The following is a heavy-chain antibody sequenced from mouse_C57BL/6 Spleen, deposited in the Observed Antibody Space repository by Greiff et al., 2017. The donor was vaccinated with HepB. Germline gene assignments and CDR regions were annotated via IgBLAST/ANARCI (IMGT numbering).Heavy chain of an antibody. CDR2: IHPSDSDT. V-gene: IGHV1-74*01. J-gene: IGHJ4*01. CDR1: GYTFTSYW. D-gene: IGHD2-3*01. CDR3: AIDDGYYNAMDY. Sequence: QVHVKQPGAELVKPGASVKVSCKASGYTFTSYWMHWVKQRPGQGLEWIGRIHPSDSDTNYNQKFKGKATLTVDKSSSTAYMQLSSLTSEDSAVYYCAIDDGYYNAMDYWGQGTSVTVSS.